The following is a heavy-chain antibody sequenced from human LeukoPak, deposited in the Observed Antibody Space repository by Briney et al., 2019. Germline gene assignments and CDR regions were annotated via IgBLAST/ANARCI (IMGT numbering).Heavy chain of an antibody. J-gene: IGHJ3*01. CDR3: ARDWGPRVKASYDL. Sequence: GASVKVSCKASGGAFSSYTISWVRQAPGQGLEWMGRIIPILGIANYAQKFQGRVTITADKSTSTAYMELSSLTYDDTAVYYCARDWGPRVKASYDLWGQGTMVTVSS. CDR2: IIPILGIA. D-gene: IGHD3-16*01. CDR1: GGAFSSYT. V-gene: IGHV1-69*04.